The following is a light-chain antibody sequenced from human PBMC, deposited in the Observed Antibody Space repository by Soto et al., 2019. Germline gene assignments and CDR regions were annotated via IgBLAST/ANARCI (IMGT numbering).Light chain of an antibody. CDR2: EGS. J-gene: IGLJ7*01. CDR1: SSDVGSYNL. V-gene: IGLV2-23*01. Sequence: QSALTQPASVFGSPGQSITISCTGTSSDVGSYNLVSWYQQHPGKAPKLMIYEGSKRPSGVSNRFSGSKSGNTASLTISGLQAEDEADYYCCSYAGSSTPAVFGGGTQLTVL. CDR3: CSYAGSSTPAV.